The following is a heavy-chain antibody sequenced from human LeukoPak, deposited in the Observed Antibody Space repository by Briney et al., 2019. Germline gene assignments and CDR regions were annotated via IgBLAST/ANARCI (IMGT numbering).Heavy chain of an antibody. Sequence: GRSLRLSCAASGFTFSSYAMHWVRQAPGKGLEWVAVISYDGSNKYYADSVKGRFTISRDNSKNTLYLQMGSLRAEDMAVYYCARGFSYCGGDCYSNRAYYYYYMDVWGKGTTVTVSS. CDR3: ARGFSYCGGDCYSNRAYYYYYMDV. J-gene: IGHJ6*03. V-gene: IGHV3-30*14. D-gene: IGHD2-21*02. CDR1: GFTFSSYA. CDR2: ISYDGSNK.